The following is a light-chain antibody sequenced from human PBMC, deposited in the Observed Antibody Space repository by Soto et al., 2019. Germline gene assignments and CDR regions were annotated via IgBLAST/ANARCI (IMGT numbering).Light chain of an antibody. CDR3: QQRSNWPIT. CDR1: QSVRTK. V-gene: IGKV3-15*01. J-gene: IGKJ5*01. CDR2: GAS. Sequence: ETVMTQSPATVSVSPGERATLSCRASQSVRTKLAWYQQKPGQAPRLLIYGASTRATGIPARFSGSGSGTDFTLTISSLEPEDFAVYYCQQRSNWPITFGQGTRLEIK.